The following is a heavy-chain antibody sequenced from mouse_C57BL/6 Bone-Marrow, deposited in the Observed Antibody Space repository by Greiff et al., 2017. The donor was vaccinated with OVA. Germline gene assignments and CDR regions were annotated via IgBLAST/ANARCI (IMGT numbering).Heavy chain of an antibody. D-gene: IGHD2-4*01. Sequence: QVQLQQPGAELVKPGASVKMSCKASGYTFTSYWITWVKQRPGQGLEWIGDIYPGSGSTNYNEKFKSKATLTVDTSSNTAYMQLSSLTTEDSAIYYCAKSYYYDFAMDYWGQGTSVTVSS. J-gene: IGHJ4*01. CDR2: IYPGSGST. CDR3: AKSYYYDFAMDY. V-gene: IGHV1-55*01. CDR1: GYTFTSYW.